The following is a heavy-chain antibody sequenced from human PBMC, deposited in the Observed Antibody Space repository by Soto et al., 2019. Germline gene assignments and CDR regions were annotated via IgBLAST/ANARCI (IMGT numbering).Heavy chain of an antibody. CDR2: ISTYSGNT. V-gene: IGHV1-18*01. Sequence: QVQLVQSGAEVKKPGASVKVSCKASGYTFTNYGISWVRQAPGQGLEWMGWISTYSGNTNYAQKLQGRVSMTIDTSTGAANMERRLLRSDDTTGYYCAGVVGAGRRPDYWGQGTLVTVSA. CDR1: GYTFTNYG. D-gene: IGHD2-15*01. J-gene: IGHJ4*02. CDR3: AGVVGAGRRPDY.